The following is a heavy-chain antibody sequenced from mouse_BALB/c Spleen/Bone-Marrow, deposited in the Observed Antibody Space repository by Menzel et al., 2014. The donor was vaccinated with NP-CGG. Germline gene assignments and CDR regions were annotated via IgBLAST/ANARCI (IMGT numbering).Heavy chain of an antibody. J-gene: IGHJ2*01. Sequence: EVMLVESGGGLVQPGGSRKLSCAASGFTFSSFGMRWVRQAPEKGLEWVAYISSGSSTIFYADTVKGRFTVSRDNPKNTLFLQMTSLRSEDTAMYYCTRGGNWDDFDYWGQGTTLTVSS. CDR1: GFTFSSFG. V-gene: IGHV5-17*02. D-gene: IGHD4-1*01. CDR2: ISSGSSTI. CDR3: TRGGNWDDFDY.